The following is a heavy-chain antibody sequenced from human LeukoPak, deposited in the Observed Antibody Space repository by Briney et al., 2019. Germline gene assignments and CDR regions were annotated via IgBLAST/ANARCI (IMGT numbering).Heavy chain of an antibody. J-gene: IGHJ4*02. CDR1: GFTFSSYW. V-gene: IGHV3-74*01. CDR2: INSDGSST. CDR3: ASHYYDYIWGSYRPFDY. D-gene: IGHD3-16*02. Sequence: GGSLRLSCAASGFTFSSYWMHWVRQAPGKGLVWVSRINSDGSSTSYADSVKGRFTISRDNAKNTLYLQMNSLRAEDTAVYYCASHYYDYIWGSYRPFDYWGQGTLVTVSS.